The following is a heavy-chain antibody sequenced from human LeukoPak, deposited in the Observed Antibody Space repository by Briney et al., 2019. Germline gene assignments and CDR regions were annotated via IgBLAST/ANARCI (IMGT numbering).Heavy chain of an antibody. CDR1: GGSISSSSYY. J-gene: IGHJ4*02. D-gene: IGHD4-17*01. CDR3: ASQRKQVTVTTPYFDY. V-gene: IGHV4-39*07. CDR2: IYYSGST. Sequence: SETLSLTCTVSGGSISSSSYYWGWIRQPPGKGLEWIGSIYYSGSTYYNPSLKSRVTISVDTSKNQFSLKLSSVTAADTAVYYCASQRKQVTVTTPYFDYWGQGTLVTVSS.